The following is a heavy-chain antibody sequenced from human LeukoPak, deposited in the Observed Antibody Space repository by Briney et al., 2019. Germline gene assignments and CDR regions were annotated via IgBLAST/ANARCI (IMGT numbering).Heavy chain of an antibody. V-gene: IGHV1-18*04. CDR2: ISVYNGNT. D-gene: IGHD2-2*01. J-gene: IGHJ4*02. CDR1: GFTFTGYH. CDR3: ARGYCSSATCRHFDY. Sequence: ASVKVSCKASGFTFTGYHMHWVRRAPGQGLEWMGWISVYNGNTNYAQKLQGRVTMTADTSTTTAYMELRSLRSDDTAVYYCARGYCSSATCRHFDYWGQGALVTVSS.